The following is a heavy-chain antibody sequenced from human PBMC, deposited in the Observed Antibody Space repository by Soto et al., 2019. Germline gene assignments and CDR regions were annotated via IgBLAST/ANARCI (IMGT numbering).Heavy chain of an antibody. CDR1: GGSTSSYY. D-gene: IGHD4-17*01. CDR3: ARQPLDYGDYRPNYYFDY. CDR2: IYYSGST. J-gene: IGHJ4*02. V-gene: IGHV4-59*08. Sequence: SETLSLTCTVSGGSTSSYYWSWFRQPPVKGLERIGYIYYSGSTNYNPSLKSRVTISVDTSKNQFSLKLSSVPAEDTAVYYCARQPLDYGDYRPNYYFDYWGQGTLVTVSS.